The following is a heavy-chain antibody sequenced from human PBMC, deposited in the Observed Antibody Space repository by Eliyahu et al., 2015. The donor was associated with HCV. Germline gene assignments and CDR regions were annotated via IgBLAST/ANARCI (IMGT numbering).Heavy chain of an antibody. D-gene: IGHD2-2*01. CDR2: XYYSGST. Sequence: QVQLQESGPGLVKPSQTLSLTCXXSGGSXSSGGYFWSWIRQHPGKDLEWIGYXYYSGSTYYNPSLKSRVTISMDTSQNQFSLQVSPVTAADTAVYYCAKLGYCSTTSCPRGGGFDIWGQGAMVTVSS. V-gene: IGHV4-31*03. CDR1: GGSXSSGGYF. J-gene: IGHJ3*02. CDR3: AKLGYCSTTSCPRGGGFDI.